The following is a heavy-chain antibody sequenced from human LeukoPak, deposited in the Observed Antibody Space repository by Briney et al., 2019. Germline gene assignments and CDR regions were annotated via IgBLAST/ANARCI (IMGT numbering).Heavy chain of an antibody. CDR3: ARGAGHSSGWTSGPDY. J-gene: IGHJ4*02. CDR1: GFTFSSYG. D-gene: IGHD6-19*01. CDR2: IRYDGSNK. V-gene: IGHV3-30*02. Sequence: GGSLRLSCAASGFTFSSYGMHWVRQAPGKGLEWVAFIRYDGSNKYYADSVKGRFTISRDNSKNTLYLQMNSLRAEDTAVYYCARGAGHSSGWTSGPDYWGQGTLVTVSS.